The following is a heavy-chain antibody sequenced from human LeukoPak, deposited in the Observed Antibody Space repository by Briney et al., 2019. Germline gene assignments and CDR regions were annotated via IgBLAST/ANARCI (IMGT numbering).Heavy chain of an antibody. J-gene: IGHJ4*02. CDR3: TTVGLSGYYDGSGYYYFDY. Sequence: GGFLRLSCAASGFTFSNHAMNWVRQAPGKGLEWVSIISGSGTVTYYADSVKDRFTISRDNSKNTLYLQMNSLKTEDTAVYYCTTVGLSGYYDGSGYYYFDYWGRGTLVTVSS. D-gene: IGHD3-22*01. V-gene: IGHV3-23*01. CDR2: ISGSGTVT. CDR1: GFTFSNHA.